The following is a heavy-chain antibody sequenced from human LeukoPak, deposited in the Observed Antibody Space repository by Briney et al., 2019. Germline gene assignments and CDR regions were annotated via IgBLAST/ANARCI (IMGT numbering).Heavy chain of an antibody. CDR1: GFTFSSYG. J-gene: IGHJ4*02. CDR2: ISYDGSNK. D-gene: IGHD6-13*01. Sequence: GGSLRLSCAASGFTFSSYGMHWVRQAPGKGLEWVAVISYDGSNKYYADSVKGRFTISRDNSKNTLYLQMNSLRAEDTAVYFCACIAAAGTYFDYWGQGTLVTVSS. V-gene: IGHV3-30*03. CDR3: ACIAAAGTYFDY.